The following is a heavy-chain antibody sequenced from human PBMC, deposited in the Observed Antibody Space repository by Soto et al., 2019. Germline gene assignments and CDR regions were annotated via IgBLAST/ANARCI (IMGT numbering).Heavy chain of an antibody. CDR1: GFSFSNYA. J-gene: IGHJ4*02. CDR2: ISAGGGGT. D-gene: IGHD3-16*01. Sequence: GGSLRLSCAASGFSFSNYAVNWVRQAPGKGLEWVSLISAGGGGTYYADSLRGRFTISRDNSKNMVYLQLNSLRAEDTAFYYCVKDYVPYRETLNFDSWGQGTLVTVSS. CDR3: VKDYVPYRETLNFDS. V-gene: IGHV3-23*01.